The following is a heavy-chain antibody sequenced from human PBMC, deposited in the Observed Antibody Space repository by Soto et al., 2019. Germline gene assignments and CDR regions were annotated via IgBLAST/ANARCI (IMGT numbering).Heavy chain of an antibody. CDR3: ARLKWDLLPAGFDI. Sequence: KASETLSLTCNVSGDSIGTYYWTWIRQPPGKGLEWIAYMYYRGSINYNPSLKSRVTISVDTSKNQFSLKLRSVTAADTAIYYCARLKWDLLPAGFDIRGQGTLVTVSS. V-gene: IGHV4-59*01. CDR1: GDSIGTYY. CDR2: MYYRGSI. J-gene: IGHJ3*02. D-gene: IGHD1-26*01.